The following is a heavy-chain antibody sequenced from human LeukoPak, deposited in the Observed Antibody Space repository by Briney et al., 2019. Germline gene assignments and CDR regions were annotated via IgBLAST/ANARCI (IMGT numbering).Heavy chain of an antibody. CDR3: AREPDDYGGDPVDY. V-gene: IGHV1-18*01. D-gene: IGHD4-23*01. J-gene: IGHJ4*02. Sequence: ASVTVSCTASGGTFSSYAISWVRQAPGQGLEWMGWISAYNGNTNYAQKLQGRVTMTTDTSTSTAYMELRSLRSDDTAVYYCAREPDDYGGDPVDYWGQGTLVTVSS. CDR2: ISAYNGNT. CDR1: GGTFSSYA.